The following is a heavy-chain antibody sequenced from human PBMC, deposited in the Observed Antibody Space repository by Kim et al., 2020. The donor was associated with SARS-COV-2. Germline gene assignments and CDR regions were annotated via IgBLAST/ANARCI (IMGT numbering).Heavy chain of an antibody. CDR2: IYYSGST. CDR3: ARDTFHPTGYPSHDFDL. Sequence: SETLSLTCTVSGGSISSYYWSWIRQPPGKGLEWIGYIYYSGSTNYNPSLKSRVTISVDTSKNQFSLKLSSVTAADTAVYYCARDTFHPTGYPSHDFDLWGRGTLVTVSS. J-gene: IGHJ2*01. D-gene: IGHD3-16*02. CDR1: GGSISSYY. V-gene: IGHV4-59*01.